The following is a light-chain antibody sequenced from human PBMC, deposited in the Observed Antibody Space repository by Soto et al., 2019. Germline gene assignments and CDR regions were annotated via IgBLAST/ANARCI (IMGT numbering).Light chain of an antibody. CDR3: GTWDSSLSVYV. Sequence: QSALKQPPSVSAAAGQKVTISCSGSSSNIGNNYVSWYQQLPGTAPKLLIYENNKRPSGIPDRFSGSKSGTSATLGITGLQTGDEADYYCGTWDSSLSVYVFGAGTKVTVL. J-gene: IGLJ1*01. CDR2: ENN. CDR1: SSNIGNNY. V-gene: IGLV1-51*02.